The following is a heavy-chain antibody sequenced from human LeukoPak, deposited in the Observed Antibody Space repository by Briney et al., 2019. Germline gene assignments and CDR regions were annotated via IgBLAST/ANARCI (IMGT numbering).Heavy chain of an antibody. D-gene: IGHD2-15*01. V-gene: IGHV3-23*01. CDR2: LSGPATRT. CDR3: AKCRGGGGEYWHFDL. CDR1: GFPFSSFA. J-gene: IGHJ2*01. Sequence: GGSLRLSCAASGFPFSSFAMVWVRQAPGKGLEWVSALSGPATRTIYADSVRGRFTISRDNFRNTLYLQMNSLRAEDSAVYYCAKCRGGGGEYWHFDLWGRGILVSVSS.